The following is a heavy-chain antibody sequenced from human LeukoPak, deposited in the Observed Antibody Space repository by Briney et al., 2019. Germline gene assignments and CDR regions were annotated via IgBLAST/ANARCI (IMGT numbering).Heavy chain of an antibody. CDR2: MFYSGST. D-gene: IGHD3-10*01. CDR3: ARATAPVTMIRGAPGGFDP. CDR1: GGSISSHF. J-gene: IGHJ5*02. V-gene: IGHV4-59*11. Sequence: SETLSLTCTVSGGSISSHFWSWIRQPPGKGLEWIGYMFYSGSTNYNPSLKSRVTISVDASKNQFSLKLTSVSAADTAVYYCARATAPVTMIRGAPGGFDPWGQGTLVTVSS.